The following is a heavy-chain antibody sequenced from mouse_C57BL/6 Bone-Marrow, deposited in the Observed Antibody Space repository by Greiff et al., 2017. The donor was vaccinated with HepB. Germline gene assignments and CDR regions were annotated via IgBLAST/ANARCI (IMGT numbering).Heavy chain of an antibody. CDR2: ISDGGSYT. V-gene: IGHV5-4*01. D-gene: IGHD2-3*01. CDR1: GFTFSSYA. CDR3: ARDRENGYYGAY. Sequence: EVKLMESGGGLVKPGGSLKLSCAASGFTFSSYAMSWVRQTPEKRLEWVATISDGGSYTYYPDNVKGRFTISRDNAKNNLYLQMSHLKSEDTAMYYCARDRENGYYGAYWGQGTLVTVSA. J-gene: IGHJ3*01.